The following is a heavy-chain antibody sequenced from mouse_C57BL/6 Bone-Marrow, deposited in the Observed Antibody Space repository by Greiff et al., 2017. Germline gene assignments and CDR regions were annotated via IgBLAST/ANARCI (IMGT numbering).Heavy chain of an antibody. CDR3: TRKYYGRHDY. V-gene: IGHV1-81*01. D-gene: IGHD1-1*01. Sequence: VHLVESGAELARPGASVTLSCKASGYTFTSCGISWVKQRTGQGLEWIGDIYPRSGNTYYNEKFKGKATLTADKSSSTAYKELRGTTDENSAVYCCTRKYYGRHDYWGQGTTLTVSS. CDR1: GYTFTSCG. CDR2: IYPRSGNT. J-gene: IGHJ2*01.